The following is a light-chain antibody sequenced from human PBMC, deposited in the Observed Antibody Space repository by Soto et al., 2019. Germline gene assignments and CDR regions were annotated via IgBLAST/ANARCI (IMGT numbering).Light chain of an antibody. CDR3: RQYHNYPVT. J-gene: IGKJ4*01. CDR2: DAS. CDR1: QEISNH. V-gene: IGKV1-16*02. Sequence: DIQMTQSPSSLSASVGDRVTITCRASQEISNHLAWFQQKPGKPPKSLIYDASSLQSGVPSKFSGSGSGTDFTLTISSLQPEDFATSYCRQYHNYPVTFGGGNKVEIK.